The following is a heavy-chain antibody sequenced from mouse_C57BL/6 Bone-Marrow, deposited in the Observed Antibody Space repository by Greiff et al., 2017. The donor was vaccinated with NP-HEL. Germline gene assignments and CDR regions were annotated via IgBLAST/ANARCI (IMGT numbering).Heavy chain of an antibody. V-gene: IGHV1-81*01. J-gene: IGHJ1*03. CDR1: GYTFTSSG. CDR3: ARYRTGYGYFDG. Sequence: VQLQQSGAELARPGASVKLSCKASGYTFTSSGISWVKQRTGQGLEWIGEIYPRSGNTYYNEKFKGKATLTADKSSSTAYMALRSLTSEDSAVYFCARYRTGYGYFDGWGTGTKVTVSS. D-gene: IGHD4-1*01. CDR2: IYPRSGNT.